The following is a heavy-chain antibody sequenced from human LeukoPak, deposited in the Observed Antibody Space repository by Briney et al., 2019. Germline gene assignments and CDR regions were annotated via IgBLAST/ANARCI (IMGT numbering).Heavy chain of an antibody. CDR2: ISGSGGST. J-gene: IGHJ4*02. CDR1: GFTFSSYG. D-gene: IGHD4-23*01. Sequence: PGGSLRLSCAASGFTFSSYGMSWVRQAPGKGLEWVSAISGSGGSTYYADSVKGRFTISRDNSRNTLYLQMNSLRAEDTAIYYCAKHDYGGNNPFDYWGQGTLVTVSS. V-gene: IGHV3-23*01. CDR3: AKHDYGGNNPFDY.